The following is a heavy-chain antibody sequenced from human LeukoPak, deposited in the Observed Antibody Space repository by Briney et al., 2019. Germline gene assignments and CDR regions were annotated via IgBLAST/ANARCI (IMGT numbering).Heavy chain of an antibody. CDR3: AKAPFITGYGMDV. Sequence: GGSLRLSWAASGFTFSSYGMHWVRQAPGKGLEWVAVISYDGSNKYYADSVKGRFTISRDNSKNTLYLQMNSLRAEDTAVYYCAKAPFITGYGMDVWGQGTTVTVSS. J-gene: IGHJ6*02. CDR1: GFTFSSYG. D-gene: IGHD1-1*01. CDR2: ISYDGSNK. V-gene: IGHV3-30*18.